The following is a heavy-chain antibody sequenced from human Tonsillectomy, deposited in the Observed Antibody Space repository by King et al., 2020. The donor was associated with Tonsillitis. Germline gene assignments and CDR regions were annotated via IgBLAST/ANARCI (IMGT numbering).Heavy chain of an antibody. CDR2: IKSKTDGGTT. J-gene: IGHJ4*02. V-gene: IGHV3-15*01. CDR3: LTDLPNDVYPFDY. Sequence: QLVQSGGGLVKPGGSLRLSCAASGFTFISAWMSWVRQAPGKGLEWVGLIKSKTDGGTTEYAAPVKDRFTISRDDSINTLYLQISSLKTEDTAVYYCLTDLPNDVYPFDYWGQGTLVTVSS. CDR1: GFTFISAW. D-gene: IGHD2-8*01.